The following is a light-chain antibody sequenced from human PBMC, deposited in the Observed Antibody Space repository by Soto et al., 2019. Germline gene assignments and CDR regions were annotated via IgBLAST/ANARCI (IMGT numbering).Light chain of an antibody. CDR1: QRLLNSNGYNY. J-gene: IGKJ2*01. V-gene: IGKV2-28*01. CDR3: MQALQSPRT. Sequence: DVVMTQSPRSLAVTPGEPASISCKSSQRLLNSNGYNYLDWYLQRPGQSPQLLIYLGSNRASGVPDRFSGSGSGTDFTLKISRVEAEDVGVYYCMQALQSPRTLGQGTKLEIK. CDR2: LGS.